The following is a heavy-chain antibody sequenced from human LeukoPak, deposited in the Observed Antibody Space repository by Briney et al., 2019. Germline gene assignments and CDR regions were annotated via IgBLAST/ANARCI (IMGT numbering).Heavy chain of an antibody. CDR3: ARGARGYCSGGSCYKFPFDY. D-gene: IGHD2-15*01. CDR2: IRYDGSNK. Sequence: PGGSLRLSCAASGFTFSNYGMHWVRQAPGKGLEWVAFIRYDGSNKYYADSVKGRFTISRDNAKNSLYLQMNSLRAEDAAVYYCARGARGYCSGGSCYKFPFDYWGQGTLVTVSS. V-gene: IGHV3-30*02. CDR1: GFTFSNYG. J-gene: IGHJ4*02.